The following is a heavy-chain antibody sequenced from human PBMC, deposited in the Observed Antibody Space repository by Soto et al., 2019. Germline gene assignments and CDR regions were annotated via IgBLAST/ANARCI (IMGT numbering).Heavy chain of an antibody. CDR3: ARIRTGTAIDY. V-gene: IGHV3-30-3*01. Sequence: QVQLVESGGGVVQSGRSLRLSCAASGFTFSSYAMHWVRQAPGKGLEWVAVISYDGSNKYYADSVKGRFTISRDNSKNTLYLQMNSLRAEDTAVYYCARIRTGTAIDYWGQGTLVTVSS. CDR2: ISYDGSNK. D-gene: IGHD1-1*01. CDR1: GFTFSSYA. J-gene: IGHJ4*02.